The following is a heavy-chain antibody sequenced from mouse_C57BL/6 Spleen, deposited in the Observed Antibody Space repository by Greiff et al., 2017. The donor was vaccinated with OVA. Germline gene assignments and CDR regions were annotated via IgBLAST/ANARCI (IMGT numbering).Heavy chain of an antibody. CDR2: IYPRSGNT. D-gene: IGHD2-5*01. V-gene: IGHV1-81*01. CDR3: ARDYSNSRGAY. Sequence: VQLVESGAELARPGASVKLSCKASGYTFTSYGISWVKQRTGQGLEWIGEIYPRSGNTYYNEKFKGKATLTADKSSSTAYMELRSLTSEDSAVYFCARDYSNSRGAYWGQGTLVTVSA. CDR1: GYTFTSYG. J-gene: IGHJ3*01.